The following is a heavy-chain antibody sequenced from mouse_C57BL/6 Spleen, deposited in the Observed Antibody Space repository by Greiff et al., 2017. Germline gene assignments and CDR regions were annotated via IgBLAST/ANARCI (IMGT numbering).Heavy chain of an antibody. V-gene: IGHV1-81*01. CDR2: IYPRSGNT. CDR3: ARGGTTVVAPYYAMDY. CDR1: GYTFTSYG. D-gene: IGHD1-1*01. Sequence: VKLQQSGAELARPGASVKLSCKASGYTFTSYGISWVKQRTGQGLEWIGEIYPRSGNTYYNEKFKGKATLTADKSSSTAYMELRSLTSEDSAVYFCARGGTTVVAPYYAMDYWGQGTSVTVSS. J-gene: IGHJ4*01.